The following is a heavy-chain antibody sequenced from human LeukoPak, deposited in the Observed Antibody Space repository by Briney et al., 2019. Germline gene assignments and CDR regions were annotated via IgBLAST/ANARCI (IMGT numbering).Heavy chain of an antibody. Sequence: PSETLSLTCAVYGVSFSGYYWSWIRQTPGKGLEWIGYISYSGNTYYNPSLKSRGTISVDTSKNQFSLRLSSVTAADTAVYYCARSPYYGSNSRGPFVIWGQGTMVTVSS. D-gene: IGHD4-23*01. V-gene: IGHV4-59*08. CDR2: ISYSGNT. J-gene: IGHJ3*02. CDR3: ARSPYYGSNSRGPFVI. CDR1: GVSFSGYY.